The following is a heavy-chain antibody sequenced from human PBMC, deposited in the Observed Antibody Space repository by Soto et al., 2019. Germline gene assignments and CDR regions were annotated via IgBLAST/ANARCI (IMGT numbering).Heavy chain of an antibody. D-gene: IGHD6-13*01. CDR2: INPNSGDT. CDR1: GYTFTGYY. V-gene: IGHV1-2*02. J-gene: IGHJ6*02. CDR3: AKGGAIAAAGTRVYLYNAMDV. Sequence: ASVKVSCKASGYTFTGYYVHWVRQAPGQGLEWMGWINPNSGDTYLAQRFQGRVTMNRDTSIGTAYMQLRGVTSDDTAEYYCAKGGAIAAAGTRVYLYNAMDVWGQGTTVTVSS.